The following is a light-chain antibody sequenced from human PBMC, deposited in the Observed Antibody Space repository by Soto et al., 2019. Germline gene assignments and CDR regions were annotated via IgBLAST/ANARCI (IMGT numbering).Light chain of an antibody. J-gene: IGKJ1*01. CDR3: QQSYSNPRT. Sequence: DIRMTQCPSTLSASVGDRVTITRGASQSIRRYLNWYQKKPGKAPKLLIYAASSLQSGVPSRLSGSGYGTDLTLTISSMQTEDFETYYCQQSYSNPRTFGHGTKVDIK. CDR1: QSIRRY. CDR2: AAS. V-gene: IGKV1-39*01.